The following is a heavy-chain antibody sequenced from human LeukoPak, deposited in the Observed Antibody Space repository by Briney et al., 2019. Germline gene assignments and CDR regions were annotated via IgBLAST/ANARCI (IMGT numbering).Heavy chain of an antibody. J-gene: IGHJ3*02. V-gene: IGHV4-39*01. CDR2: IYYSGNT. CDR1: GGSIRSSSYY. CDR3: VRHTKAGSKPDAFDI. Sequence: SETLSLTCIVSGGSIRSSSYYWGWIRQPPGKGLEWIGSIYYSGNTYYNPSLKSRVTISVDTSKNEFSLKLSSVTAADTAVYYCVRHTKAGSKPDAFDIWGHGTMVTVYS. D-gene: IGHD3-3*01.